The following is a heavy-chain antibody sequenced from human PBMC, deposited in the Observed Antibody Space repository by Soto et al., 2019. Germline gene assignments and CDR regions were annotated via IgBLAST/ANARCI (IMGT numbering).Heavy chain of an antibody. CDR1: GYSFSSYW. V-gene: IGHV5-10-1*01. CDR2: IDPSDSYT. CDR3: ARLSKTAPDAFDI. J-gene: IGHJ3*02. Sequence: GESLKISCKGSGYSFSSYWISWVRQMPGKGLEWMGRIDPSDSYTNYSPSFQGHVTISADKSISTAYLQWSSLKASDTAMYCCARLSKTAPDAFDIWGQGTMVTVSS. D-gene: IGHD5-18*01.